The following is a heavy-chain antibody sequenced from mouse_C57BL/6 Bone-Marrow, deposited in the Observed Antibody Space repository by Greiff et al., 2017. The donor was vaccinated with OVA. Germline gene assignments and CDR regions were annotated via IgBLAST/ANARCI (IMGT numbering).Heavy chain of an antibody. CDR2: IYPRSGNT. CDR3: ARSYYGYDWYFDV. J-gene: IGHJ1*03. Sequence: QVQLQQSGAELARPGASVKLSCKASGYTFTSYGISWVKQRTGQGLEWIGEIYPRSGNTYYNEKFKGKATLTADKSSSTAYMELRSLTSEDSAVYFCARSYYGYDWYFDVWGTGTTVTVSS. V-gene: IGHV1-81*01. CDR1: GYTFTSYG. D-gene: IGHD2-2*01.